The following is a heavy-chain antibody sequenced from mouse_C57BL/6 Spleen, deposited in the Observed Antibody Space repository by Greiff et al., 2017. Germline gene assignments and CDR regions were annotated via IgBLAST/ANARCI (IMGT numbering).Heavy chain of an antibody. D-gene: IGHD2-3*01. CDR3: AKKDDGYYGGAMDY. V-gene: IGHV2-5*01. CDR1: GFSLTSYG. Sequence: QVQLQQSGPGLVQPSQSLSITCTVSGFSLTSYGVHWVRQSPGKGLEWLGVIWRGGSTDYNAAFMSRLSITKDNSKSQVFFKMNSLQADDTAIYYCAKKDDGYYGGAMDYWGQGTSVTVSS. CDR2: IWRGGST. J-gene: IGHJ4*01.